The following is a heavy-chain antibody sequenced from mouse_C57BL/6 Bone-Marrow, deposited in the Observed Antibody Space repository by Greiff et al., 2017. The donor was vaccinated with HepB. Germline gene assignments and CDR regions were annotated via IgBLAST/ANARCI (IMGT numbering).Heavy chain of an antibody. V-gene: IGHV1-85*01. CDR3: ARLDSSGPLYYAMDY. D-gene: IGHD3-2*02. CDR2: IYPRDGST. Sequence: VQLQQSGPELVKPGASVKLSCEASGYTFTSYAINWVQQRPGKGLEWIGWIYPRDGSTKYNEKFKGKATLTVDTSSSTAYMELHSLTSEDSAVYFCARLDSSGPLYYAMDYWGQGTSVTVSS. J-gene: IGHJ4*01. CDR1: GYTFTSYA.